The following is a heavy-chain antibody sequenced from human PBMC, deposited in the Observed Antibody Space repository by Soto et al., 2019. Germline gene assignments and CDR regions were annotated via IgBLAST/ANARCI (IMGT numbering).Heavy chain of an antibody. J-gene: IGHJ6*02. CDR2: GST. CDR3: GRQGRYWHDASGYFYFYGMDV. V-gene: IGHV4-59*08. D-gene: IGHD3-10*01. Sequence: GSTNYNPSLKSRVTISIDTSKNQFSLKLSSVTAADTAVYYCGRQGRYWHDASGYFYFYGMDVWGQGTTVTVSS.